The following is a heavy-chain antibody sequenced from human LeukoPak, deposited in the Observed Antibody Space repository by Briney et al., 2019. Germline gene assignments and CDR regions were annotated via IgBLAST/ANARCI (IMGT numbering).Heavy chain of an antibody. CDR1: GYTFTNYA. V-gene: IGHV1-2*02. CDR2: INPNSGGT. Sequence: GASVKVSCKASGYTFTNYAMNWVRQAPGQGLEWMGWINPNSGGTNYAQKFQGRVTMTRDTSISTAYMELSRLRSDDTAVYYCARDLGDIVVVPAAPGYYYYYYMDVWGKGTTVTVSS. J-gene: IGHJ6*03. D-gene: IGHD2-2*01. CDR3: ARDLGDIVVVPAAPGYYYYYYMDV.